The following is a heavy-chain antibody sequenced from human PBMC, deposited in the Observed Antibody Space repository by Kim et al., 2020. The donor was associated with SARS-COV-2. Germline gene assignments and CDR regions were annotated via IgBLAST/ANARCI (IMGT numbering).Heavy chain of an antibody. J-gene: IGHJ4*02. D-gene: IGHD6-19*01. V-gene: IGHV3-74*01. Sequence: ADSVKRRFTVSRDNAKNTLYLQINSLRAEDTAVYYCARRQFTSGWYYFDYWGQGTLVTVSS. CDR3: ARRQFTSGWYYFDY.